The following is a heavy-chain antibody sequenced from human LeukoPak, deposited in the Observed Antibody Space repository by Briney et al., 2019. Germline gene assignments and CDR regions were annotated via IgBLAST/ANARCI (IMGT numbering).Heavy chain of an antibody. V-gene: IGHV3-7*01. CDR3: MAESSSPWEGY. J-gene: IGHJ4*02. Sequence: GSLRLSCADSGFPFSRHWMDWVRQAPGKGLEWVANIKEDGSVKNYVDSVKGRFTISSDNAKNSLYLQMNSLRAEDTAVYYCMAESSSPWEGYWGQGTLVTVSS. CDR1: GFPFSRHW. D-gene: IGHD6-6*01. CDR2: IKEDGSVK.